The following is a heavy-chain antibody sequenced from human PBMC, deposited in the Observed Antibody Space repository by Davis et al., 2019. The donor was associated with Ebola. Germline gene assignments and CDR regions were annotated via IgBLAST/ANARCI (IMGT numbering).Heavy chain of an antibody. V-gene: IGHV1-69*13. Sequence: SVKVSCKDSGGTFSNYVISWVRQAPGQGLEWMGGIIPIFGTTTYAQQFQGRVTITADESTTTAYMELSSLRSEDTAVYYCARAELKYDFWAQMDVWGKGTTVTVSS. CDR1: GGTFSNYV. J-gene: IGHJ6*04. CDR2: IIPIFGTT. D-gene: IGHD3-3*01. CDR3: ARAELKYDFWAQMDV.